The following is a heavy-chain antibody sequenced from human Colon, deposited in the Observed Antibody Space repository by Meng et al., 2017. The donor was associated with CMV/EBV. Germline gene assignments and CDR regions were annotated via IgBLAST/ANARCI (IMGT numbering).Heavy chain of an antibody. D-gene: IGHD6-19*01. J-gene: IGHJ1*01. Sequence: GGSLRLSCVGSGFIFDDFHIHWVRQVPGKGLEWVALISYDERNTYYADSVRGRFTISRDISKNTVYLDLNSLRPEDTAVYYCAKDLSGWNPPFRTDLWGQGTLVTVSS. V-gene: IGHV3-30*02. CDR1: GFIFDDFH. CDR3: AKDLSGWNPPFRTDL. CDR2: ISYDERNT.